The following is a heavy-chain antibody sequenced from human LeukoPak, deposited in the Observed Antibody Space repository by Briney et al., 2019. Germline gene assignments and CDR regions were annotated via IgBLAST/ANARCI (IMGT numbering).Heavy chain of an antibody. CDR1: GFTFRTHW. CDR2: IKGDGSTP. J-gene: IGHJ4*02. CDR3: AAGTAADY. D-gene: IGHD6-13*01. V-gene: IGHV3-74*01. Sequence: GGSLRLSCAASGFTFRTHWMHWVRQAPGKGLVWVSRIKGDGSTPEYADSVKGRFTISRDNAKNTVDLQMNSLRVEDTAVYYCAAGTAADYWGQGTLVTVSS.